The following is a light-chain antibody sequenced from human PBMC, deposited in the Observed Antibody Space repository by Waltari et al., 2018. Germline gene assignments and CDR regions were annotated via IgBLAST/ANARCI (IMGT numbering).Light chain of an antibody. CDR1: SSNIGSNS. J-gene: IGLJ1*01. CDR2: ASD. V-gene: IGLV1-47*01. Sequence: QSVLTQSSPTSGTPGQRASIPCSGTSSNIGSNSVYCYQHLPGAAPKLLIYASDQRPSGVPDRFSGSKSGTSASLAISGLRSEDEADYYCATWDDSLGGFYVFGTGTKVTVL. CDR3: ATWDDSLGGFYV.